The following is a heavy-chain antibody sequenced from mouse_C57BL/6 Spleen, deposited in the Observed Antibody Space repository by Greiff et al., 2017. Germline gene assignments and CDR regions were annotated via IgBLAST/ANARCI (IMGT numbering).Heavy chain of an antibody. Sequence: QVQLQQPGAELVKPGASVKVSCKASGYTFTSYWMHWVKQRPGQGLEWIGRIHPSDSDTNYNQKFKGKATLTVDKSSSTAYMQRSSLTSEDSAVYYCAIGDYDYDPSFAYWGQGTLVTVSA. CDR3: AIGDYDYDPSFAY. CDR2: IHPSDSDT. D-gene: IGHD2-4*01. V-gene: IGHV1-74*01. CDR1: GYTFTSYW. J-gene: IGHJ3*01.